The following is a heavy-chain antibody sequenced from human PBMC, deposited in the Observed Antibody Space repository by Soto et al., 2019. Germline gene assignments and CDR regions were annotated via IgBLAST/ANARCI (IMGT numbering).Heavy chain of an antibody. CDR3: ASGYYDILTGRDTKYYFDY. V-gene: IGHV4-30-4*01. CDR1: GASIISGEHY. CDR2: IYYSGNT. D-gene: IGHD3-9*01. J-gene: IGHJ4*02. Sequence: SETLSLTCTVSGASIISGEHYWSWIRQAPGKGLEWIGYIYYSGNTYYNPSLKSRVMISVDTSKNQFSLNLSSVTAADTAVYYCASGYYDILTGRDTKYYFDYWGQGALVTVSS.